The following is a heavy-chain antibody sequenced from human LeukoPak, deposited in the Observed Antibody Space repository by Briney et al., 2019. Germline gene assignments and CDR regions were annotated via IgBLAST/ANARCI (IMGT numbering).Heavy chain of an antibody. Sequence: GGSLRLSCAPSGFTFSRHGMHWVRQAPGKGLEWVAIISNDGSRKYYAHSVEGRFTISRDNSKNTLYLQMNSLRAEDTAVYYCARDRAWNYFDYWGQGTLVTVSS. V-gene: IGHV3-30*03. J-gene: IGHJ4*02. CDR3: ARDRAWNYFDY. CDR2: ISNDGSRK. D-gene: IGHD3-3*01. CDR1: GFTFSRHG.